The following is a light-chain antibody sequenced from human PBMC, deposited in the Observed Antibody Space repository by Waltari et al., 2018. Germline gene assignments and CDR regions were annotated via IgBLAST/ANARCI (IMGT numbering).Light chain of an antibody. CDR2: YVT. V-gene: IGLV2-11*01. J-gene: IGLJ2*01. Sequence: QSALTQPRSVSGSPGQSVTISCTGTGTDSGGYNYVSWYQQHPGKAPKLMNYYVTKLPSGFPDRFSVSKSCNTASLTISGLQAEEEADYDCSYGGSYTLLFGGGTKLTVL. CDR3: CSYGGSYTLL. CDR1: GTDSGGYNY.